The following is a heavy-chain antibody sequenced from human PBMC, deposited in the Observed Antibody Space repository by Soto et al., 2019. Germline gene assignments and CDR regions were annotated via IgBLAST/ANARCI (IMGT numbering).Heavy chain of an antibody. V-gene: IGHV3-23*01. J-gene: IGHJ4*02. D-gene: IGHD3-16*02. Sequence: EVQLLESGGGLVQPGGSLTLSCATSGFTFSSYAMVWVRQAAEKGLEWVASISTNGDTAYYADSVKGRFTISRGNSENTLYLQMNGLRAHDTALYFCAKSRVFIGAIVTLLDSWGQGTQVTVSS. CDR2: ISTNGDTA. CDR1: GFTFSSYA. CDR3: AKSRVFIGAIVTLLDS.